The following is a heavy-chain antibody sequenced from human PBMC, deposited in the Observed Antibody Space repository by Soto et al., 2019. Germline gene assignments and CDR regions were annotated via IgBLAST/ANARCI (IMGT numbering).Heavy chain of an antibody. CDR1: VGSISSGGYS. V-gene: IGHV4-30-2*01. D-gene: IGHD4-17*01. J-gene: IGHJ3*02. Sequence: PSDTLCLTCAVSVGSISSGGYSWSWIRQPPGNGLEWGGYIYHSGSTYYNPSLKSRVNISVDRYKNQFSLKLNSVTAADTDLYSCVRVHYGGEGAFDIWGKGKMVT. CDR2: IYHSGST. CDR3: VRVHYGGEGAFDI.